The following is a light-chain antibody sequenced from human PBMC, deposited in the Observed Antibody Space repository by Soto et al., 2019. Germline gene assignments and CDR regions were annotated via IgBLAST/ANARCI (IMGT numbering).Light chain of an antibody. Sequence: IPITPFPSALSASVGDRVTMSFPASQSISSYLNWYQQKPGKAPKLVIYGTSTLQSGVPSRFSGSGSGTDFTLTISRLQREDFATYYCQQSYSSLWTFGQGTKV. J-gene: IGKJ1*01. CDR2: GTS. CDR1: QSISSY. CDR3: QQSYSSLWT. V-gene: IGKV1-39*01.